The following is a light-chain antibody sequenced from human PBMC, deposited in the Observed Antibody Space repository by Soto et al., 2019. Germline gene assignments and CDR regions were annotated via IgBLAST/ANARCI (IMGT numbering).Light chain of an antibody. CDR2: RND. CDR3: AAWDDSLSGRV. J-gene: IGLJ3*02. Sequence: QSVLTQSPSASGTPGQRVTISCSGSSSNIGSNYVYWYQQLPVTAPKVLIYRNDQRPSGVPDRFSGSKSGTSASLDISGLRSEDEANYYCAAWDDSLSGRVFGGGTKLTV. CDR1: SSNIGSNY. V-gene: IGLV1-47*01.